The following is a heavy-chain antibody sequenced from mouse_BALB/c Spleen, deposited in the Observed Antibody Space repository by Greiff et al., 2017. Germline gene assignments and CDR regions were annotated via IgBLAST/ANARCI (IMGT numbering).Heavy chain of an antibody. D-gene: IGHD2-3*01. J-gene: IGHJ3*01. CDR1: GYTFTSYV. CDR3: ARDGHYEGFAY. Sequence: VQLKQSGPELVKPGASVKMSCKASGYTFTSYVMHWVKQKPGQGLEWIGYINPYNDGTKYNEKFKGKATLTSDKSSSTAYMELSSLTSEDSAVYYCARDGHYEGFAYWGQGTLVTVSA. V-gene: IGHV1-14*01. CDR2: INPYNDGT.